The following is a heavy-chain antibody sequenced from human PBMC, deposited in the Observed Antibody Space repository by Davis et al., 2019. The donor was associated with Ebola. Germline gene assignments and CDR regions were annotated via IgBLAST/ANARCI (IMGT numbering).Heavy chain of an antibody. J-gene: IGHJ5*02. CDR2: INSDGSSP. CDR3: AARNNWYDP. D-gene: IGHD6-6*01. CDR1: GFTFSSYW. V-gene: IGHV3-74*01. Sequence: GESLKISCAASGFTFSSYWMHWVRQAPGKGLVWVSRINSDGSSPSYADSVKGRFTISRDNAKNTLYLQMNSLRAEDTAVYYCAARNNWYDPWGQGTLVTVSS.